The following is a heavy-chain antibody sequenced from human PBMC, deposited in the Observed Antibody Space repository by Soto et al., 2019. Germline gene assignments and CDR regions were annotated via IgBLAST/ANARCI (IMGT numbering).Heavy chain of an antibody. V-gene: IGHV5-10-1*01. J-gene: IGHJ6*02. D-gene: IGHD3-16*01. CDR3: ARVDSMIDYYYYYGMDV. Sequence: GETLKISCKGSGYSFTSYWISWVRQMPGKGLEWMGRIDPSDSYTNYSPSFQGHVTISADKSISTAYLQWSSLKASDTAMYYCARVDSMIDYYYYYGMDVWGQGTTVTVSS. CDR2: IDPSDSYT. CDR1: GYSFTSYW.